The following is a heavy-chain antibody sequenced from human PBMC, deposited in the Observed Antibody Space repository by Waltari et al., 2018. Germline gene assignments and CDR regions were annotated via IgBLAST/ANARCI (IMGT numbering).Heavy chain of an antibody. D-gene: IGHD4-17*01. J-gene: IGHJ4*02. Sequence: QVQLQESGPGLVKPSETRSLTCSVSGYSISSGNYWGWIRQTPGKGLEWIGSIYHSGITYYNPSLKNRVTISVDTSKNQFSLKWTSVTAADTAVYFCARDRDYGFDYWGQGTLVTVSS. CDR2: IYHSGIT. CDR1: GYSISSGNY. CDR3: ARDRDYGFDY. V-gene: IGHV4-38-2*02.